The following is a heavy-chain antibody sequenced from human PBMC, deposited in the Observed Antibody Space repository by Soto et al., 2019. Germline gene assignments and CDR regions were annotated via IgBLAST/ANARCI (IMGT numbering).Heavy chain of an antibody. D-gene: IGHD4-17*01. Sequence: GGSLRLSCAASGFTFSSYGMHWVRQAPGKGLEWVAVISYDGSNKYYADSVKGRFTISRDNSKNTLYLQMNSLRAEDTAVYYCAKDLLPGKKRDYGEDYYYYYGMDVWGQGTTVTVSS. CDR3: AKDLLPGKKRDYGEDYYYYYGMDV. CDR2: ISYDGSNK. V-gene: IGHV3-30*18. CDR1: GFTFSSYG. J-gene: IGHJ6*02.